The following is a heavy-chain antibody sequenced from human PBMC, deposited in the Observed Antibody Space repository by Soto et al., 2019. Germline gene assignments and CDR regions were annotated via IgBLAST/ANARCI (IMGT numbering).Heavy chain of an antibody. CDR3: ARKQCSGITCYLDY. V-gene: IGHV3-33*01. D-gene: IGHD2-15*01. J-gene: IGHJ4*02. CDR2: IWFDGSNK. Sequence: GESLKISCAASGFTFSGFGMHWVRQAPGKGLEWMAVIWFDGSNKYYADSVKGRFTISRDNSKNTLYLQMDSLRAEDTAVYYCARKQCSGITCYLDYWGQGTLVTVSS. CDR1: GFTFSGFG.